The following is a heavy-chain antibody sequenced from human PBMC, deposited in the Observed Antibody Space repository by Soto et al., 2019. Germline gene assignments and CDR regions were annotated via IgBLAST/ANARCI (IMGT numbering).Heavy chain of an antibody. J-gene: IGHJ4*02. D-gene: IGHD4-17*01. V-gene: IGHV3-23*01. CDR3: AKSIRTTLSVYDY. CDR1: GFTFTSFT. CDR2: ISGSGYNT. Sequence: EVQLLQSGGALVQPGGSLRLSCAASGFTFTSFTMNWVRQAPGKGLERVSAISGSGYNTYDADSVRGRFTISRDNSKNMLYLQMNSLRGDDTAVYFCAKSIRTTLSVYDYWGQGALVTVSS.